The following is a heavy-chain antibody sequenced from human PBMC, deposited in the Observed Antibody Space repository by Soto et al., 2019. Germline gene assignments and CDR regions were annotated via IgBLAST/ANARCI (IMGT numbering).Heavy chain of an antibody. V-gene: IGHV3-33*01. CDR2: IWYDASNK. CDR1: GFTFSSYG. CDR3: ARSYSGYDAVGY. D-gene: IGHD5-12*01. Sequence: QVQLLESGGGVVQPGRSLRLSCAASGFTFSSYGMHWVRQAPGKGLEWVAIIWYDASNKYYADSVKGRFTISRDNSKNTLFLQMNSLRAEDTAVYYCARSYSGYDAVGYWGQGTLVTVSS. J-gene: IGHJ4*02.